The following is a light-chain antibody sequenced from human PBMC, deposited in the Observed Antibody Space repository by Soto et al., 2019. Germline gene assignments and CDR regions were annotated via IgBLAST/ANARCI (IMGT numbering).Light chain of an antibody. J-gene: IGKJ1*01. Sequence: EIVLTQSPGTLSLSPWERATLSCRASESVTSSYLAWYQHKPGQAPRLLIYGASSRATGIPDRFSGSGSGTDFTLTISRLEPEDFAVYYCQQYGRSPRTFGQGTKVEIK. CDR1: ESVTSSY. CDR3: QQYGRSPRT. V-gene: IGKV3-20*01. CDR2: GAS.